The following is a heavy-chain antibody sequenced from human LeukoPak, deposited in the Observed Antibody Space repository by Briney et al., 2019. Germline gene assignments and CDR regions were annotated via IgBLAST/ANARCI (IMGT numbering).Heavy chain of an antibody. CDR2: IRYDGSNK. CDR3: AKEGYSQNIDNYFDY. J-gene: IGHJ4*02. CDR1: GFTFSSYG. D-gene: IGHD5-18*01. V-gene: IGHV3-30*02. Sequence: GSLRLSCAASGFTFSSYGMHWVRQAPGKGLEWVAFIRYDGSNKYYADSVKGRFTISRDNSKNTLYLQMNSLSAEDTAVYYCAKEGYSQNIDNYFDYWGQGTLVTVSS.